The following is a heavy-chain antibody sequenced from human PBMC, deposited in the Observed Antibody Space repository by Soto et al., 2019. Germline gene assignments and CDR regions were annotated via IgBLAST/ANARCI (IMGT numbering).Heavy chain of an antibody. J-gene: IGHJ5*02. V-gene: IGHV4-34*01. CDR2: ITLGGST. CDR1: GGAFSANH. Sequence: SETLSLTCAISGGAFSANHWSWIRQSPGQGLEWIGEITLGGSTNYSPSLKSRVSISVDEGKKQFSLEMTSVTAADTAVYYCARVVPGAEAWFGPWGQGTLVTVSS. D-gene: IGHD2-2*01. CDR3: ARVVPGAEAWFGP.